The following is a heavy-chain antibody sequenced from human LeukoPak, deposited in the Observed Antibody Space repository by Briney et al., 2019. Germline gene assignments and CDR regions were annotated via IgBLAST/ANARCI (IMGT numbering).Heavy chain of an antibody. CDR2: ISSSSSTI. Sequence: GGSLRLSCAASGFTFSSYSMNWVRQAPGKGLEWVSYISSSSSTIYYADSVKGRFTISRDNAKNSLYLQMNSLRAEDTAVYYCAREVVEGATATPFGYWGQGTLVTVSS. V-gene: IGHV3-48*01. CDR3: AREVVEGATATPFGY. D-gene: IGHD2-15*01. CDR1: GFTFSSYS. J-gene: IGHJ4*02.